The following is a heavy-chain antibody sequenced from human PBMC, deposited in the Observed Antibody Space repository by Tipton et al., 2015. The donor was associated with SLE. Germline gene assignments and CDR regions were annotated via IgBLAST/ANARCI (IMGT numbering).Heavy chain of an antibody. V-gene: IGHV3-30*04. Sequence: SLRLSCAASGFTFSSYAMHWVRQAPGKGLEWVAVISYDGSNKYYADSVKGRFTISRDNSKNTLYLQMNSLRAEDTAVYYCAKALLDWGQGTLVTVSS. CDR1: GFTFSSYA. CDR3: AKALLD. J-gene: IGHJ4*02. CDR2: ISYDGSNK.